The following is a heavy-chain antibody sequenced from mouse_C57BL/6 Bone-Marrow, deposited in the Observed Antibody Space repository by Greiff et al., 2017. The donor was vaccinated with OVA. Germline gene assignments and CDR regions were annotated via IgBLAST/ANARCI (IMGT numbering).Heavy chain of an antibody. Sequence: VQLQQSGAELAKPGASVKLSCKAFGYTFTSYWMHWVKQRPVQSLEWIGYINPSSRYSNYNQKFKDKATWTADKSSSTAYMQLSSLTYEDSAVYYWARKRHSNVYWYFDVGGTGTTVTVSA. CDR2: INPSSRYS. CDR3: ARKRHSNVYWYFDV. V-gene: IGHV1-7*01. CDR1: GYTFTSYW. J-gene: IGHJ1*03. D-gene: IGHD2-5*01.